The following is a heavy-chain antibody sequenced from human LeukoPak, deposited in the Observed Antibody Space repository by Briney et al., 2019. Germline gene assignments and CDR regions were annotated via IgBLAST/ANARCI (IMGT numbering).Heavy chain of an antibody. CDR3: AKEGPTAVAGYFDY. J-gene: IGHJ4*02. D-gene: IGHD6-19*01. V-gene: IGHV3-43*02. CDR2: IVGDGGKS. Sequence: GGSLRLSCAASGFTFHDYSIHWVRQVPGKGLEWVSPIVGDGGKSYYADSVKGRFTISRDNSKNSLYLQMNSLRTDDTALYYCAKEGPTAVAGYFDYWGQGTLVTVSS. CDR1: GFTFHDYS.